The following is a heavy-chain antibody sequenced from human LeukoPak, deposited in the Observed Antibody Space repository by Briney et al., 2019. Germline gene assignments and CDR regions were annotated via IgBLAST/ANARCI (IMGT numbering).Heavy chain of an antibody. D-gene: IGHD1-26*01. Sequence: GGSLRLSCAASGFTVSNNYMTWVRKAPGKGLEWVSVMYRVGNTYYADFVKGRFTIPRDNFKNTLHLQMNSLRVEDTALYYCARGLTVGATGVWAFDIWGQGTMVTVSS. V-gene: IGHV3-66*01. CDR1: GFTVSNNY. J-gene: IGHJ3*02. CDR3: ARGLTVGATGVWAFDI. CDR2: MYRVGNT.